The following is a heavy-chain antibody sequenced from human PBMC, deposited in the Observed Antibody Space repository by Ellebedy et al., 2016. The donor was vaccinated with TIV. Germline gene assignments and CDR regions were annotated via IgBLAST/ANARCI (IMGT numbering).Heavy chain of an antibody. V-gene: IGHV4-39*07. D-gene: IGHD6-19*01. CDR3: ARGGGGWMHFDY. Sequence: SRLTISVDTSKNQFSLKLNSVTAADTAVYYCARGGGGWMHFDYWGQGSLVTVSS. J-gene: IGHJ4*02.